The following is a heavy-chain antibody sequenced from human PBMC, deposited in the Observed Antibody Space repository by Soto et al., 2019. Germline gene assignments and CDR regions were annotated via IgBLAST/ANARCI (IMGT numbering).Heavy chain of an antibody. CDR3: ARSWLCSGGSCYSNWFDP. CDR2: IDPSDSYT. D-gene: IGHD2-15*01. CDR1: GYSFTSYW. V-gene: IGHV5-10-1*01. Sequence: GESLKISCKGSGYSFTSYWISWVRQMPGKGLEWMGGIDPSDSYTNYSPSFQGHVTISADKSISTAYLQWSSLKASDTAMYYCARSWLCSGGSCYSNWFDPWGQGTLVTVSS. J-gene: IGHJ5*02.